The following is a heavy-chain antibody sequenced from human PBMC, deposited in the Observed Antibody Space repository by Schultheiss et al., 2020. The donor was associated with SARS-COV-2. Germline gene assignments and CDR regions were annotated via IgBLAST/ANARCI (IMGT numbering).Heavy chain of an antibody. CDR3: ARDWHCSGGSCYSGHAFDI. J-gene: IGHJ3*02. V-gene: IGHV3-48*03. CDR2: ISGSGDMI. CDR1: GFTFSDCE. D-gene: IGHD2-15*01. Sequence: GGSLRLSCAASGFTFSDCEMNWVRQAPGKGLEWVSYISGSGDMIFYADSVKGRFTISRDNAKNSLYLQMNSLRAEDTAVYYCARDWHCSGGSCYSGHAFDIWGQGTMVTVSS.